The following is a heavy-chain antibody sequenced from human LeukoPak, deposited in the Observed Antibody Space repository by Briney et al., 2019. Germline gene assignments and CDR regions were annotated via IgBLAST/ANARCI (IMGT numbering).Heavy chain of an antibody. CDR3: ARQLRGVTMYGVVIRRGMDV. J-gene: IGHJ6*02. CDR1: GYTFTSYG. Sequence: ASVKVSCKASGYTFTSYGISWVRQAPGQGLEWMGWMNPNSGQTGYAQKFQGRVTMTRSTSISTAYMELSSLRSEDTAVYYCARQLRGVTMYGVVIRRGMDVWGQGATVTVSS. CDR2: MNPNSGQT. D-gene: IGHD3-3*01. V-gene: IGHV1-8*02.